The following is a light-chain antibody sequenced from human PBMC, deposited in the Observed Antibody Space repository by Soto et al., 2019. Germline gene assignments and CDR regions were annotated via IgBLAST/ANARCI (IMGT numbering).Light chain of an antibody. V-gene: IGKV1-5*03. J-gene: IGKJ1*01. Sequence: DIQMTQSASTLSGSVGDRVTITCRASQTISSWLAWYQQKPGKAPKLLIYKASTLKSGVPSRFSGSEFGTEFTFTISSLQPEDIATYYCQQYENYPRTFGQGTKVDIK. CDR3: QQYENYPRT. CDR2: KAS. CDR1: QTISSW.